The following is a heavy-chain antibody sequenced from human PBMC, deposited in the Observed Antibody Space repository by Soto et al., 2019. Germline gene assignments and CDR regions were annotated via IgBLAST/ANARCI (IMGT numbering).Heavy chain of an antibody. CDR2: IYYSGST. CDR1: GGSISSGDYY. V-gene: IGHV4-30-4*01. CDR3: ASSIYDIWTGYFTRQDYGMDV. Sequence: QVQLQESGPGLVKPSQTLSLTCTVSGGSISSGDYYWSWIRQPPGKGLEWIGYIYYSGSTYYNPSLRSRVTMAVDTCQNQFSLKLSSVTAADTAVYYCASSIYDIWTGYFTRQDYGMDVWGQGTTVTVSS. D-gene: IGHD3-9*01. J-gene: IGHJ6*02.